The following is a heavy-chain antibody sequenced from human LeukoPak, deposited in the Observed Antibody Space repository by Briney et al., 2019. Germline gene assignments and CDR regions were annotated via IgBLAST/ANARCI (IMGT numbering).Heavy chain of an antibody. CDR1: GYTLTELS. J-gene: IGHJ4*02. V-gene: IGHV1-24*01. Sequence: GASVKVSCKVSGYTLTELSMHWVRQAPGKGLEWMGGFDPEDGETIYAQKFQGRVTMTEDTSTDTAYMELSGLRSEDTAVYYCATDLYGGNSFDYWGQGTLVTVSS. D-gene: IGHD4-23*01. CDR3: ATDLYGGNSFDY. CDR2: FDPEDGET.